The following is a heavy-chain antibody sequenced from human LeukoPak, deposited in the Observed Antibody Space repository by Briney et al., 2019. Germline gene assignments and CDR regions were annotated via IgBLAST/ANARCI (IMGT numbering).Heavy chain of an antibody. J-gene: IGHJ4*02. Sequence: GGSLRLSCVASGFTFTTYWMHWVRQAPGKGLVWVSRINGDGSNSNYADSVKGRFTISRNNARNTLYLQMNGLRAEDTALYYCARTSPTSHFDFWGQGTLVTVSS. V-gene: IGHV3-74*01. D-gene: IGHD3-16*01. CDR1: GFTFTTYW. CDR3: ARTSPTSHFDF. CDR2: INGDGSNS.